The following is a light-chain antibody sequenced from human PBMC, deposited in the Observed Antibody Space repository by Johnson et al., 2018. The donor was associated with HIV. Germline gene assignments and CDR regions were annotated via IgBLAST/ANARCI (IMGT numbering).Light chain of an antibody. J-gene: IGLJ1*01. V-gene: IGLV1-51*01. CDR3: ATWDRSLTTSYV. Sequence: QSVLTQPPSVSAAPGQKVTISCSGSSSNIGNNYVSWYQQLPGTAPKLLIYDNNKRPSGIPDRFSGSKSGTSATLGITGLQTGYEADYYCATWDRSLTTSYVVGTGTRGIVV. CDR2: DNN. CDR1: SSNIGNNY.